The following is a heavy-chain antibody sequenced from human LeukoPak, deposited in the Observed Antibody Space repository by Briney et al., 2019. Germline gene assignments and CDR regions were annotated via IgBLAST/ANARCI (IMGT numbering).Heavy chain of an antibody. D-gene: IGHD3-10*01. V-gene: IGHV3-23*01. CDR1: GFTFSSYA. CDR2: ISGSGGST. CDR3: AKDIAISDYYYGSGSPYYFDY. Sequence: GGSLRLSCAASGFTFSSYAMSWVRQAPGKGLEWVSAISGSGGSTYYADSVKGRFTISRDNSKNTLYLQMNSLRAEDTAVYYCAKDIAISDYYYGSGSPYYFDYWGQGTLVTVSS. J-gene: IGHJ4*02.